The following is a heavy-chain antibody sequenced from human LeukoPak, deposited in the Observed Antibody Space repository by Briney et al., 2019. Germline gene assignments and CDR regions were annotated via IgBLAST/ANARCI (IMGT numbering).Heavy chain of an antibody. Sequence: SETLSLTCTVSGGSISSGGYYWSWIRQHPGKGLEWIGYIYYSGSTYYNPSLKSTVTISVDTSKNQFSLKLSSVTAADTAVYYCARDIFGVANWFDPWGQGTLVTVSS. V-gene: IGHV4-31*01. CDR3: ARDIFGVANWFDP. CDR2: IYYSGST. CDR1: GGSISSGGYY. J-gene: IGHJ5*02. D-gene: IGHD3-3*01.